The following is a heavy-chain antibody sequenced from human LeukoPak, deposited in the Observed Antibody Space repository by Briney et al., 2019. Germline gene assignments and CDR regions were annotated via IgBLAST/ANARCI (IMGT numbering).Heavy chain of an antibody. CDR2: ISGSGGST. CDR3: VKNKSPGIAAASFDY. D-gene: IGHD6-13*01. Sequence: GGSLRLSCAASGFTFSSYAVSWVRQAPGKGLAWVSAISGSGGSTYYADSVKGRFTISRDNSKNTLYLQMNSLRAEDTAVYYCVKNKSPGIAAASFDYWGQGTLVTVSS. J-gene: IGHJ4*02. CDR1: GFTFSSYA. V-gene: IGHV3-23*01.